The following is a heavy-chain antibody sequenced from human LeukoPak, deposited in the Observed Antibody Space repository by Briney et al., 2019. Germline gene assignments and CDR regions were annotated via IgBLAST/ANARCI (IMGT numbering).Heavy chain of an antibody. CDR3: TRGYPFDYNFWNTDPKTPSDY. CDR2: INPNSGNT. D-gene: IGHD3-3*01. CDR1: GYTFNTYD. V-gene: IGHV1-8*03. J-gene: IGHJ4*02. Sequence: ASVKVSCKASGYTFNTYDITWVRQAPGQGLEWVGWINPNSGNTGYAQNFQDRVTITRDTSINTAYMEVSSLRSEDTAVYYCTRGYPFDYNFWNTDPKTPSDYWGQGTLVTVSS.